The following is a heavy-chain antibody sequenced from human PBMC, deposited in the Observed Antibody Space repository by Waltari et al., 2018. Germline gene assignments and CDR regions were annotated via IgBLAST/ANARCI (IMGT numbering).Heavy chain of an antibody. J-gene: IGHJ4*02. D-gene: IGHD3-3*01. V-gene: IGHV3-23*04. CDR1: GFTFSSYA. CDR3: AAQRAYYDFWSGYVPDY. CDR2: ISGSGGST. Sequence: EVQLVESGGGLVQPGGSLRLSCAASGFTFSSYAMSWVRQAPGKGLEWVSAISGSGGSTYYADSVKGRFTIARDNSKNTLYLQMNSLRAEDTAVYYCAAQRAYYDFWSGYVPDYWGQGTLVTVSS.